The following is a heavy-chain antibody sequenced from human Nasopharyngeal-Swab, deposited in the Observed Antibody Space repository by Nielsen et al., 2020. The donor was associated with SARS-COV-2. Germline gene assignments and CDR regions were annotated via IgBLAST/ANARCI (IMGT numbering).Heavy chain of an antibody. CDR3: ARTDYGSTFDP. CDR1: GFTFSSYW. J-gene: IGHJ5*02. CDR2: IKEDGSDK. Sequence: GGSLRLSCAASGFTFSSYWMSWVRQAPGQGLEWVANIKEDGSDKYHVDSVKGRFTISRDSAKNSLYLQMNSLRAEDTAVYYCARTDYGSTFDPWGQGTLVTVSS. V-gene: IGHV3-7*01. D-gene: IGHD4-23*01.